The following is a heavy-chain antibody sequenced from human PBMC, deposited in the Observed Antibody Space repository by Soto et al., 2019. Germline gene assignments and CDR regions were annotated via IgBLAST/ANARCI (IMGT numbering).Heavy chain of an antibody. J-gene: IGHJ6*02. CDR1: GGSISSYY. V-gene: IGHV4-4*07. D-gene: IGHD6-13*01. Sequence: SETLSLTCTVSGGSISSYYWSWIRQPAGKGLEWIGRIYTSGSTNYNPSLKSRVTMSVDTSKNQFSLKLSSVTAADTAVYYCARVYSSPYYYYYGKDVWGQGTTVTVS. CDR2: IYTSGST. CDR3: ARVYSSPYYYYYGKDV.